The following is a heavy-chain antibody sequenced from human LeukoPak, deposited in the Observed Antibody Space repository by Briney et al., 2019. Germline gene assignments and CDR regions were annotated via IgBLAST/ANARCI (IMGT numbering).Heavy chain of an antibody. J-gene: IGHJ5*02. CDR3: ARGGRTLLRFLEWSVLFDP. CDR1: GGSISSYY. V-gene: IGHV4-59*01. CDR2: IYYSGST. D-gene: IGHD3-3*01. Sequence: SETLSLTCTVSGGSISSYYWSWVRQPPGKGLEWIGYIYYSGSTNYNPSLTSRVTISVDTSKNQFSLKLSSVTAAGTAVSYCARGGRTLLRFLEWSVLFDPWGQGTLVTVSS.